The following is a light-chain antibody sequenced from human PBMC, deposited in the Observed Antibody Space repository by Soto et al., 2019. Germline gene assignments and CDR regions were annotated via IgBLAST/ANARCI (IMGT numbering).Light chain of an antibody. J-gene: IGLJ1*01. V-gene: IGLV2-8*01. Sequence: QSVLTQPPSASGSPGQSVTISCTGSSSDVGGYNYVSWYQQHPGKAPKLMIYEVSKRPSGVPDRFSGSKSGNTASLTVSGLQAEDEAAYYCCSSEGKVEVFGTGTKVTVL. CDR3: CSSEGKVEV. CDR1: SSDVGGYNY. CDR2: EVS.